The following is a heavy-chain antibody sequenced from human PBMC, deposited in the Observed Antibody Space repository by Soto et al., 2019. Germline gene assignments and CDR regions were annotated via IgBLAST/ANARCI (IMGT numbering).Heavy chain of an antibody. D-gene: IGHD3-3*01. CDR1: GWTFSGYY. V-gene: IGHV4-34*01. J-gene: IGHJ1*01. CDR2: INHNGGT. CDR3: ARGDWSTRFQN. Sequence: QVQLQQWGAGLLKPSETLSLTCAVHGWTFSGYYWSWVRQAPGKGLEWLGEINHNGGTNYNPSLEGRITISVDTARNQCSLWLNSVTAADAAVYYCARGDWSTRFQNWGRGTLVTVSS.